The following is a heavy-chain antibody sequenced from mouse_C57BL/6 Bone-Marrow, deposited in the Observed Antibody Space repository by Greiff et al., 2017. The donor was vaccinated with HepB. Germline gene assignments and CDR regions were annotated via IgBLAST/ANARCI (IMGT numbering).Heavy chain of an antibody. D-gene: IGHD2-3*01. V-gene: IGHV1-52*01. CDR3: ASGGDGYQGAMDY. CDR2: IDPSDSET. Sequence: QVQLQQPGAELVRPGSSVKLSCKASGYTFTSYWMHWVKQRPIQGLEWIGNIDPSDSETHYNQKFKDKATLTVDKSSSTAYMQLRSLTSEDSAVYYCASGGDGYQGAMDYWGQGTSVTVSS. J-gene: IGHJ4*01. CDR1: GYTFTSYW.